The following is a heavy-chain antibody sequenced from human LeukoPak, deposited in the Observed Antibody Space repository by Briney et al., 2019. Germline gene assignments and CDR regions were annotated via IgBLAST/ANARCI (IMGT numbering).Heavy chain of an antibody. CDR2: IYYSGSS. V-gene: IGHV4-31*03. Sequence: PSQTLSLTCTVSGGSINNGGYYWSWIRQHPGKGLEWIGYIYYSGSSYYNPSLRSRVTISVDTSKNHFSLKLSSVTAADTAVYYCARVGQDDYDFWSGPVDYWGQGTLVTVSS. D-gene: IGHD3-3*01. J-gene: IGHJ4*02. CDR1: GGSINNGGYY. CDR3: ARVGQDDYDFWSGPVDY.